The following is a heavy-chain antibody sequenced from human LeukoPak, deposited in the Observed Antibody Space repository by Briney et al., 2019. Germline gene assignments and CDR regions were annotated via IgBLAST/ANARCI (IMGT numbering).Heavy chain of an antibody. D-gene: IGHD2-15*01. V-gene: IGHV1-46*01. CDR2: INPSGGST. CDR3: ARDSDCSGGSCARPNWYFDL. J-gene: IGHJ2*01. Sequence: ASVTVSCKASGYTFTSYYMHWVRQAPGQGLEWMGIINPSGGSTSYAQKFQGRVTMTRDMSTSTVYMELSSLRSEDTAVYYCARDSDCSGGSCARPNWYFDLWGRGTLVTVSS. CDR1: GYTFTSYY.